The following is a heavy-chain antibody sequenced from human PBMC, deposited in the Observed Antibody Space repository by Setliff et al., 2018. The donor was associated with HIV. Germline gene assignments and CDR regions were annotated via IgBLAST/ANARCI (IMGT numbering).Heavy chain of an antibody. J-gene: IGHJ4*02. CDR2: IYYNGGT. CDR3: ARGLNYYGSGSYLPLGY. V-gene: IGHV4-39*01. Sequence: PSETLSLTCTVSGGSVTSSSSYWGWIRQPPGKGLEWIGSIYYNGGTYYNPSLKSRVTISIDTSKNQFSLKLSSVTAADTAVYYCARGLNYYGSGSYLPLGYWGQGTLVTVS. CDR1: GGSVTSSSSY. D-gene: IGHD3-10*01.